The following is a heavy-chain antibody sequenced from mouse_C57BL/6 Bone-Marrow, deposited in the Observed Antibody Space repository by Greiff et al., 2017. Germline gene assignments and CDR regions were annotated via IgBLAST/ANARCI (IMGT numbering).Heavy chain of an antibody. V-gene: IGHV10-3*01. CDR3: VRERTGAWNYYAMDY. D-gene: IGHD4-1*01. CDR1: GFTFNTYA. CDR2: IRSKSSNYAT. Sequence: EVKVVESGGGLVQPKGSLKLSCAASGFTFNTYAMHWVRQAPGKGLEWVARIRSKSSNYATSYVDSVKVRFTISRDDTQSMRYLQMNNLKTEYTAMDYCVRERTGAWNYYAMDYWGQGTSVTVSS. J-gene: IGHJ4*01.